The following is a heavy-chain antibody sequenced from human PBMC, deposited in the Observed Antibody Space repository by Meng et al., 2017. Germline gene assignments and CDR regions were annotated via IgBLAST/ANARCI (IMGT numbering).Heavy chain of an antibody. Sequence: QLKQWGAGLLKPSETLSITCAVYGGSFSGYYWSWIRQPPGKGLEWIGEINHSGSTNYNPSLKSRVTISVDTSKNQFSLKLSSVTAADTAVYYCARGRSGTWPWYFDLWGRGTLVTVSS. CDR1: GGSFSGYY. CDR3: ARGRSGTWPWYFDL. CDR2: INHSGST. D-gene: IGHD1-1*01. J-gene: IGHJ2*01. V-gene: IGHV4-34*01.